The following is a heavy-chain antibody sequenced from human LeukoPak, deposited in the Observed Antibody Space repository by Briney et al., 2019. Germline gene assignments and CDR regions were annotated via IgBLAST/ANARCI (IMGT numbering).Heavy chain of an antibody. CDR1: GYSFTSYW. CDR2: IYPGDSDT. CDR3: ARQLPGVSSAFDI. D-gene: IGHD5/OR15-5a*01. V-gene: IGHV5-51*01. Sequence: GESLKISCKGSGYSFTSYWIGWVLQMPGKGLEWMVIIYPGDSDTRYSPSFQGQVTISADKSVSTAYLQWSSLKASDTAMYYCARQLPGVSSAFDIWGQGTMVITVSS. J-gene: IGHJ3*02.